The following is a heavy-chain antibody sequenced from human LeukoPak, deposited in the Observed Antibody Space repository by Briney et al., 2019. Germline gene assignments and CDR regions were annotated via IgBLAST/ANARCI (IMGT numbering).Heavy chain of an antibody. Sequence: SETLSLTCAVSGAPISGSGYYLGWVRQPPGKGLEWMGSICYSGSTYFIPSLKIRVTTSVDTSKNQFSLKLSSVTPADTAVYYCARDGWWGMVATRVDPWGQGTLVTVSS. CDR1: GAPISGSGYY. J-gene: IGHJ5*02. CDR2: ICYSGST. CDR3: ARDGWWGMVATRVDP. V-gene: IGHV4-39*07. D-gene: IGHD2-8*02.